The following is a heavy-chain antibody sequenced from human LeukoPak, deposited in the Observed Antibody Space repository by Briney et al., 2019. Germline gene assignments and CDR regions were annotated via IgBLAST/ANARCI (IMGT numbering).Heavy chain of an antibody. CDR3: ARDGYNSRRDY. J-gene: IGHJ4*02. D-gene: IGHD5-12*01. V-gene: IGHV4-34*01. Sequence: SETLSLTCTVSGGSISSYYWSWIRQPPGKGLEWIGEINHSGSTNYNPSLKSRVTISVDTSKNQFSLKLSSVTAADTAVYYCARDGYNSRRDYWGQGTLVTVSS. CDR2: INHSGST. CDR1: GGSISSYY.